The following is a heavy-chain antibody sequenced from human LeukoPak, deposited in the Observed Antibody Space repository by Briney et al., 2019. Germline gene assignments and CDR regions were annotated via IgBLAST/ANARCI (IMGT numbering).Heavy chain of an antibody. CDR1: GLTFSNYN. D-gene: IGHD3-10*01. Sequence: GGSLRLSCAASGLTFSNYNMNWVRQAPGKGLEWVSSISSSSSYIYYADSVKGRFTISRDNAKNSLYLQMNSLRAEDTAVYYCARDSRGHYEFYGYYFDYWGQGTLVTVSS. CDR2: ISSSSSYI. J-gene: IGHJ4*02. CDR3: ARDSRGHYEFYGYYFDY. V-gene: IGHV3-21*01.